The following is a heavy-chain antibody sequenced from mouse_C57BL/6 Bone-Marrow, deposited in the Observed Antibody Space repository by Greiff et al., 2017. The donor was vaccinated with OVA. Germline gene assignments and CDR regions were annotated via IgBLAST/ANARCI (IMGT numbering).Heavy chain of an antibody. CDR3: ARGGATGYYAMDY. CDR1: GYTFTSYW. CDR2: IDPNSGGT. V-gene: IGHV1-72*01. Sequence: QVQLQQPGAELVKPGASVKLSCKASGYTFTSYWMHWVKQRPGRGLEWIGRIDPNSGGTKYNEKFKSKATLTVDTPSSTAYMQLSSLTSEDSAVYYCARGGATGYYAMDYWGQGTSVTVSS. D-gene: IGHD4-1*02. J-gene: IGHJ4*01.